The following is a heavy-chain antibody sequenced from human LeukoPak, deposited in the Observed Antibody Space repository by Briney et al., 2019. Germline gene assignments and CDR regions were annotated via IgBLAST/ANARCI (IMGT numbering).Heavy chain of an antibody. J-gene: IGHJ4*02. CDR3: AEGELRYFDWSAPGY. CDR2: ISYDGSNK. Sequence: GGSLRLSCAASGFTFSSYGMHWVRQAPGKGLEWVAVISYDGSNKYYADSVKGRFTISRDNSKNTLYLQMNSLRAEDTAVYYCAEGELRYFDWSAPGYWGQGTLVTVSS. D-gene: IGHD3-9*01. CDR1: GFTFSSYG. V-gene: IGHV3-30*18.